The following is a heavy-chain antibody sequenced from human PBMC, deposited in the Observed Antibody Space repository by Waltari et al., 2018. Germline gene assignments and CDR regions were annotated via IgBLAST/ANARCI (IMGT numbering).Heavy chain of an antibody. J-gene: IGHJ4*02. V-gene: IGHV3-30-3*01. D-gene: IGHD6-19*01. CDR3: ARAAGQWLADYFDY. CDR1: GFTFSSYA. Sequence: QVQLVESGGGVVQPGRSLRLSCAASGFTFSSYAMHWVRQAPGKGLEWVAVISYDGSNKYYADSVKGRFTISRDNSKNTLYLQMNSLRAEDTAVYYCARAAGQWLADYFDYWGQGTLVTVSS. CDR2: ISYDGSNK.